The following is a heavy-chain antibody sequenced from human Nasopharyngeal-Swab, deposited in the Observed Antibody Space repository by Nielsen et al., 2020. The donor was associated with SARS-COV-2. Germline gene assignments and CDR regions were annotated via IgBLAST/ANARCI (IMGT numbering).Heavy chain of an antibody. Sequence: GESLKISCAASGFTFSDSAIHWVRQASGERLEWVARIRSKGNHYATAYSASVKGRFIILRDDPTNTAYLQMNSLKTEDTAMYYCTRCGGGCYSGRDYWGQGTLVTVSS. V-gene: IGHV3-73*01. D-gene: IGHD2-15*01. CDR3: TRCGGGCYSGRDY. CDR2: IRSKGNHYAT. J-gene: IGHJ4*02. CDR1: GFTFSDSA.